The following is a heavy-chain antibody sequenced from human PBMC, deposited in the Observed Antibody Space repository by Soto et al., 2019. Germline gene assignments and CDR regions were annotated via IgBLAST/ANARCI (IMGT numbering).Heavy chain of an antibody. CDR1: GYTFTSYG. D-gene: IGHD2-2*01. J-gene: IGHJ3*02. V-gene: IGHV1-18*01. CDR3: ARVVVEPAAMIILDAAFDI. CDR2: ISAYNGNT. Sequence: ASVKVSCKASGYTFTSYGISWVRQAPGQGLEWMGWISAYNGNTNYAQKLQGRVTMTTDTSTSTAYMELRSLRSDDTAVYYCARVVVEPAAMIILDAAFDIWGQGTMVTVSS.